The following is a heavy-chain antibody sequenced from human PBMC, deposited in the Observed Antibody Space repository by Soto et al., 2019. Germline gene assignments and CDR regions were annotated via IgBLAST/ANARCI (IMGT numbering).Heavy chain of an antibody. CDR3: ARDPRRTRGWHFDL. V-gene: IGHV4-31*03. J-gene: IGHJ2*01. CDR2: VYFSGDT. CDR1: GGSISTSDYY. Sequence: QVQLQESGPGLVRPSQTLSLTCTVSGGSISTSDYYWSWIRQHPVRGLEWIGYVYFSGDTFYNPSLESRVVISVETSENRLSLKLSSVTAADTAVYYCARDPRRTRGWHFDLWGRGTLVTVSS. D-gene: IGHD3-10*01.